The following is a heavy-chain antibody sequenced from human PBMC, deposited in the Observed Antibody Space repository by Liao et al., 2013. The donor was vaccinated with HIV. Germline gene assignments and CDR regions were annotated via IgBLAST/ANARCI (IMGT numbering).Heavy chain of an antibody. J-gene: IGHJ3*02. V-gene: IGHV4-34*01. D-gene: IGHD3-22*01. CDR3: ARESYYDSSGYTDAFDI. Sequence: QVQLQQWGAGLLKPSETLSLTCAAYGGSFSGYYWSWIRQPPGKGLEWIGEINHSGSTNYNPSLKSRVTISVDTSKNQFSLKLSSVTAADTAVYYCARESYYDSSGYTDAFDIWGQGDNGHRLF. CDR1: GGSFSGYY. CDR2: INHSGST.